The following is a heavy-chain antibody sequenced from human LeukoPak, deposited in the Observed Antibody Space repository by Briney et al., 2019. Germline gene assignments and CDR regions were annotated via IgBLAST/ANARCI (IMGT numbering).Heavy chain of an antibody. CDR1: GFTFDDYG. J-gene: IGHJ4*02. CDR2: INWNGGST. Sequence: GGSLRLSCAASGFTFDDYGMSWVRHAPGKGLEWVSGINWNGGSTGYADSVKGRFTISRDNAKNSLYLQMNSLRAEDTAVYYCARVGEYDSFDYWGQGTLVTVSS. D-gene: IGHD2/OR15-2a*01. V-gene: IGHV3-20*04. CDR3: ARVGEYDSFDY.